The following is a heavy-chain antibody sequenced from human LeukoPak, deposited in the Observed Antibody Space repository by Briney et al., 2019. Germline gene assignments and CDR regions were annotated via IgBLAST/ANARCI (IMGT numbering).Heavy chain of an antibody. D-gene: IGHD5-12*01. Sequence: PSETLSLTCTVSGGSISSYYWSWIRQPPGKGLEWIGYIYYSGSTNYNPSLKSRVTISVDTSKNQFSLKLSSVTAADTAVYYCARDPKGGGYGSFDYWGQGTLVTVSS. CDR2: IYYSGST. CDR1: GGSISSYY. J-gene: IGHJ4*02. CDR3: ARDPKGGGYGSFDY. V-gene: IGHV4-59*01.